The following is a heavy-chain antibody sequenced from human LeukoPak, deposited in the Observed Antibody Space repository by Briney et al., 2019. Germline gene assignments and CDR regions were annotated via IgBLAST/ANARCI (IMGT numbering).Heavy chain of an antibody. CDR3: ARALWFGETFPAY. CDR2: ISSSSSTI. Sequence: GGSLRLSSAASGLTISSYSMNWVRQAPGKGLQWVSYISSSSSTIYYADSVKGRFTISRDNAKNSLYLQMNSLRAEDTAVYYCARALWFGETFPAYWGQGTLVTVSS. CDR1: GLTISSYS. D-gene: IGHD3-10*01. J-gene: IGHJ4*02. V-gene: IGHV3-48*01.